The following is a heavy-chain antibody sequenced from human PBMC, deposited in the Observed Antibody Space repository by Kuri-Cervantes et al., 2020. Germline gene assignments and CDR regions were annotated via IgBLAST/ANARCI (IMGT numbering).Heavy chain of an antibody. CDR1: GFTFSDYY. CDR3: AREFGVATVTTFVDY. Sequence: GESLKISCAASGFTFSDYYMSWIRQAPGKGLEWVSYISSSGSTIYYADSVKGRFTISRDNAKNSLYLQMNSLRAEDTAVYYCAREFGVATVTTFVDYWGHGTLVT. J-gene: IGHJ4*01. V-gene: IGHV3-11*01. D-gene: IGHD4-17*01. CDR2: ISSSGSTI.